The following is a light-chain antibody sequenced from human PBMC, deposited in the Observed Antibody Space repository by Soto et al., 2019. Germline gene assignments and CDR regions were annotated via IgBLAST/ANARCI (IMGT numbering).Light chain of an antibody. CDR2: GAS. Sequence: ELVMTQSPVTLSLSPGERATLSCRAGESVSSNLVWYQQKPGQAPSLLIYGASTRATGVPARFTGSGSGTEFTLAISSLQFDDSAVDYCQQYNNWWTFGQGTKVDIK. J-gene: IGKJ1*01. CDR1: ESVSSN. V-gene: IGKV3-15*01. CDR3: QQYNNWWT.